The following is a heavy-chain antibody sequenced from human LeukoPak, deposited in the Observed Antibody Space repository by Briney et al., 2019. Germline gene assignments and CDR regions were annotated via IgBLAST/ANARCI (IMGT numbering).Heavy chain of an antibody. D-gene: IGHD4-17*01. CDR1: GGSISSYY. Sequence: SETLSLTCTVSGGSISSYYWSWIRQPPGKGLEWIGYIYYSGSTNYNPSLKSRVTISVDTSKNQFSLKLSPVTAADTAVYYCARLDYGDYVGHDYWGQGTLVTVSS. V-gene: IGHV4-59*12. CDR2: IYYSGST. J-gene: IGHJ4*02. CDR3: ARLDYGDYVGHDY.